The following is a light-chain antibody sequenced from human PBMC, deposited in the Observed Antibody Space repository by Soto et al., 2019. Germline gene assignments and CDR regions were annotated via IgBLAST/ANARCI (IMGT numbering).Light chain of an antibody. CDR1: QSVTSSY. J-gene: IGKJ1*01. CDR2: NAS. V-gene: IGKV3-20*01. Sequence: EIVLTQSPGTLSLSPGGRATLSCRASQSVTSSYLAWYQQKPGQAPRLLIYNASNRATGIPDRFSGSGSGTDFTLTISSLEPEDFAVYYCHQYAYSPLTFGQGTKVEI. CDR3: HQYAYSPLT.